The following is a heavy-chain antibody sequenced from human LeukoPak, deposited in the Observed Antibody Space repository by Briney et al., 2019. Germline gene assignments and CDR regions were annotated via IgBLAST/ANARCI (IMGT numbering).Heavy chain of an antibody. CDR1: GFTFSSYS. CDR2: ISSSSSTI. V-gene: IGHV3-48*01. J-gene: IGHJ4*02. D-gene: IGHD5-18*01. CDR3: ARDPEDTAMVGGPKGY. Sequence: PGGSLRLSCAASGFTFSSYSMNWVRQAPGKGLEWVSYISSSSSTIYYADSVKGRFTISRDNAKNSLYLQMNSLRAEDTAVYYCARDPEDTAMVGGPKGYWGQGTLATVSS.